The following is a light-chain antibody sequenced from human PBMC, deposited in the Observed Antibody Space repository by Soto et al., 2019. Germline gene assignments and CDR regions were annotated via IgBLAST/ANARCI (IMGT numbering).Light chain of an antibody. CDR3: HQRQSWPRT. CDR1: QSVSSN. Sequence: EIVMTQSPGTLSVSPGEIATXXXRASQSVSSNLAWYQQKPGQAPRLLIYQTSIRAAGIPARFSASGSGTDFTLTISGVQPEDFALYYCHQRQSWPRTFGQGTKVDI. V-gene: IGKV3D-15*01. J-gene: IGKJ1*01. CDR2: QTS.